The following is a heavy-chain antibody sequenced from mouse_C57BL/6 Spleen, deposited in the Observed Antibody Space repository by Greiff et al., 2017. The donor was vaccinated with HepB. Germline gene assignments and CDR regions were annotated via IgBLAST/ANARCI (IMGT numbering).Heavy chain of an antibody. Sequence: EVQRVESGGDLVKPGGSLKLSCAASGFTFSSYGMSWVRQTPDKRLEWVATISSGGSYTYYPDSVKGRFTISRDNAKNTLYLQMSSLKSEDTAMYYCARHRGYDDEWYFDVWGTGTTVTVSS. V-gene: IGHV5-6*01. CDR2: ISSGGSYT. J-gene: IGHJ1*03. CDR1: GFTFSSYG. CDR3: ARHRGYDDEWYFDV. D-gene: IGHD2-4*01.